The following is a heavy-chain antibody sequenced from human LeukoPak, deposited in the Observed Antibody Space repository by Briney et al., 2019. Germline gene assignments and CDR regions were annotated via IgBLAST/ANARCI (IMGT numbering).Heavy chain of an antibody. Sequence: GGSLRLSCAASGFTFSSYAMHWVRQAPGKGLEWVSAISGSGGSTYYADSVKGRFTISRDNSKNTLDLQMSSLRAEDTAVYYCAREDYGDYLFDYWGQGTLVTVSS. D-gene: IGHD4-17*01. J-gene: IGHJ4*02. CDR2: ISGSGGST. CDR3: AREDYGDYLFDY. V-gene: IGHV3-23*01. CDR1: GFTFSSYA.